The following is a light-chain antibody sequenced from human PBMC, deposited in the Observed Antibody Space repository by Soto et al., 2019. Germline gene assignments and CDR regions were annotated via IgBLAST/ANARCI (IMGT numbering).Light chain of an antibody. CDR1: KLGDKY. Sequence: SYELTQPPSVSVSPGQTASITCSGDKLGDKYAYWYQQKPGQSPLLVIYQDNKRPSGIPERFSGSNSGNTATLTISGTQAMDEADYYCQAWDRTTVVFGGGTKPTVL. CDR3: QAWDRTTVV. CDR2: QDN. V-gene: IGLV3-1*01. J-gene: IGLJ2*01.